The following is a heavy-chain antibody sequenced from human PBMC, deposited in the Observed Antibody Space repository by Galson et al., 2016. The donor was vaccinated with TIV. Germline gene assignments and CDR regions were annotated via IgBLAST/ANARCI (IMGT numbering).Heavy chain of an antibody. J-gene: IGHJ3*01. CDR3: ARERAAGRPDAFDF. CDR1: GFSLTTTGVG. D-gene: IGHD6-6*01. CDR2: TYWDDSK. V-gene: IGHV2-5*02. Sequence: PALVKPTQTLTLTCSFSGFSLTTTGVGVGWIRQPPGKALEWLAITYWDDSKRYSPSLRSRLTIIKDTSKNQVLLTMTNMDPMDRGTYFCARERAAGRPDAFDFWGQGTVVSVSS.